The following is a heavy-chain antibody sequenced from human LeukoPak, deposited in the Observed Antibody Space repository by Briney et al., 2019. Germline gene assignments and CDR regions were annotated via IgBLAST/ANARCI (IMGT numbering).Heavy chain of an antibody. Sequence: GGSLRLSCAASGFTFSSYWMSWVRQAPGKGLEWVSVIYSGGSTYYADSVKGRFTISRDNSKNTLYLQMNSLRAEDTAVYYCARDQGPHGMDVWGKGTTVTISS. CDR3: ARDQGPHGMDV. V-gene: IGHV3-53*01. J-gene: IGHJ6*04. CDR1: GFTFSSYW. CDR2: IYSGGST.